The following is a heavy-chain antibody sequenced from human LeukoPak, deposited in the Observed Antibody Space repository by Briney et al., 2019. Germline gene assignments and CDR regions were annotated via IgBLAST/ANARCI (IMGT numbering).Heavy chain of an antibody. CDR3: ARGLHYYVAIDV. Sequence: QPGGSLRLSCEASLFTFSAYATTWLRQAPGKGLEWVSSIGSDNKSHYSESVKGRLAISRDNSKSIVFRQLNSLRAEDTALYYCARGLHYYVAIDVWGQGTTVYVSS. D-gene: IGHD3-10*02. J-gene: IGHJ6*02. CDR1: LFTFSAYA. CDR2: IGSDNKS. V-gene: IGHV3-23*05.